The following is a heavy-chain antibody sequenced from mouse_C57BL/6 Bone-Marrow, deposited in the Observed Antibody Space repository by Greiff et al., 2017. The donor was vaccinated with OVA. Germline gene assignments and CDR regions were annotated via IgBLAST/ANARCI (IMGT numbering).Heavy chain of an antibody. J-gene: IGHJ2*01. Sequence: QVQLKQSGAELVRPGASVTLSCKASGYTFTDYEMHWVKQTPVHGLEWIGAIDPETGGTAYNQKFKGKAILTADKSSSTAYMELRSLTTEDSAVYYCTRSSPDYWGQGTTLTVAS. V-gene: IGHV1-15*01. CDR2: IDPETGGT. CDR3: TRSSPDY. D-gene: IGHD1-1*01. CDR1: GYTFTDYE.